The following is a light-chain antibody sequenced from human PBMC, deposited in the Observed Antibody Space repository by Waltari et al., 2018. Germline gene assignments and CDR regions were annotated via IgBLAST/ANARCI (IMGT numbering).Light chain of an antibody. CDR2: GAS. J-gene: IGKJ1*01. CDR1: ESVPSDY. Sequence: EILLTQSPGTLSLSPGESATLPCRASESVPSDYIAWYHQKPGQAPRLLISGASTRATGIGDRFSGSGSGTDFTLTISRLEPEDFAVYYCHQYGSLPWTFGQGTQVEIK. V-gene: IGKV3-20*01. CDR3: HQYGSLPWT.